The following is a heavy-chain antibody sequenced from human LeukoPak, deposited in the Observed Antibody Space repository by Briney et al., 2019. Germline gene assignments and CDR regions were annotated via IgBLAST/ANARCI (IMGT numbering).Heavy chain of an antibody. CDR3: ARHFRGGSYYFDF. CDR2: IYYTGST. D-gene: IGHD2-15*01. V-gene: IGHV4-39*01. CDR1: GGSLSSTNW. Sequence: SETLSLTCGVSGGSLSSTNWWSWVRQPPGKGLEWIGTIYYTGSTYYNPSLKSRVTMSVDTSKNQFSLKLSSVTAADTAVYYCARHFRGGSYYFDFWGQGTLVTVSS. J-gene: IGHJ4*02.